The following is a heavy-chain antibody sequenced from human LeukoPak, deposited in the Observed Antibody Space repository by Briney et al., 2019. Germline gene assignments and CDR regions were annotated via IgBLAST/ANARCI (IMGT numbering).Heavy chain of an antibody. CDR2: IYYSGST. D-gene: IGHD6-13*01. V-gene: IGHV4-59*01. CDR3: ARVPPYSSSWSFEY. CDR1: GGSISSYY. J-gene: IGHJ4*02. Sequence: SETLSLTCTVSGGSISSYYWSWIRQPPGEGLEWIGYIYYSGSTNYNPSLKSRVTISVDTSKNQFSLKLSSVTAADTAVYYCARVPPYSSSWSFEYWGQGTLVTVSS.